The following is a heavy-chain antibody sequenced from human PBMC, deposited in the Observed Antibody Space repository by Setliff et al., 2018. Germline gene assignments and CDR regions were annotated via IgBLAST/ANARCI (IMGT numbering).Heavy chain of an antibody. V-gene: IGHV4-34*11. CDR1: GGSFSGYY. J-gene: IGHJ4*02. CDR2: LYFGGST. D-gene: IGHD3-22*01. Sequence: SETLSLTCAVSGGSFSGYYWSWIRQRPGKGLEWIGTLYFGGSTHYNPSLKSRVTISVDTSKNQFSLNLSSLTAADTAVYFCARSDWDSSGYYYFDYWGQGTLVTVSS. CDR3: ARSDWDSSGYYYFDY.